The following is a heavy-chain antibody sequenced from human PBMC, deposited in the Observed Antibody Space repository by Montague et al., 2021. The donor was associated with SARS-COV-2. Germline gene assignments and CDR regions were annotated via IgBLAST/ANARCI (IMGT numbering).Heavy chain of an antibody. CDR3: ARHALGYFDWLNEGYFDY. CDR2: LLERRST. CDR1: GVVELRRRSG. V-gene: IGHV4-39*01. J-gene: IGHJ4*02. Sequence: SETLSLTCTVSGVVELRRRSGEHTSELPSHEQLVCRILLERRSTYYNPSLKSRVTISVDTSKNQFSLKLSSVTAADTAVYYCARHALGYFDWLNEGYFDYWGQGTLVTVSS. D-gene: IGHD3-9*01.